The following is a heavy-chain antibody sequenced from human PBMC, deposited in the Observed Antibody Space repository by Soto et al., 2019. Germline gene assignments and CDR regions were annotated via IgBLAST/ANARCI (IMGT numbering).Heavy chain of an antibody. V-gene: IGHV3-23*01. D-gene: IGHD2-15*01. J-gene: IGHJ4*02. CDR1: GFTFSSYA. Sequence: GGSLRLSCAASGFTFSSYAMGWVRQGPGKGLEWVAVVSIGGSTHYADPVRGRFTISRDNSKNTLSLQMNSLTAEDTAVYFCAKRRGAGGHFDYWGQGALVTVSS. CDR3: AKRRGAGGHFDY. CDR2: VSIGGST.